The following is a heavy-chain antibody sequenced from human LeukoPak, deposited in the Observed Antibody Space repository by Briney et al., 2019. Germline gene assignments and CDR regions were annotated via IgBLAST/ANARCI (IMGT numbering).Heavy chain of an antibody. Sequence: GGTLSFSSAASGFTFSSYEMNRHRQAPGLEWEGGIYVNSSDTTIYYADSGKGRFTISTYKSKDSMYLQRNRLRAEAASVYYCAELGITMDGGVWGKGA. CDR2: VNSSDTTI. J-gene: IGHJ6*03. D-gene: IGHD3-3*01. V-gene: IGHV3-48*03. CDR3: AELGITMDGGV. CDR1: GFTFSSYE.